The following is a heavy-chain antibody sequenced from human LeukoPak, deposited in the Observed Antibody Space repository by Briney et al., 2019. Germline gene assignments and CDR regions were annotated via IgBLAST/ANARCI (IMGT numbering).Heavy chain of an antibody. CDR3: SIAYDSSGYYWDY. Sequence: PGGSLRLSCAASGFTFSSYGMSWVRQAPGKGLEWGSVIYSGGSTNYADSVKGRFTISRGNSKNTLYFQMKSPRAEEPAGYYFSIAYDSSGYYWDYWGQGALVTVSS. D-gene: IGHD3-22*01. J-gene: IGHJ4*02. CDR2: IYSGGST. V-gene: IGHV3-53*01. CDR1: GFTFSSYG.